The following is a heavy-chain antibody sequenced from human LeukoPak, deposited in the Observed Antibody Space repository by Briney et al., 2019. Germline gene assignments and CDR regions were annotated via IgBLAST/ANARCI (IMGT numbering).Heavy chain of an antibody. CDR3: ARGYSSSWLTFDY. V-gene: IGHV4-34*01. CDR1: GGSFSGYY. D-gene: IGHD6-13*01. Sequence: SETLSLTCAVYGGSFSGYYWSWIRQPPGKGLEWIGETNHSGSTNYNPSLKSRVTISVDTSKNQFSLKLSSVTAADTAVYYCARGYSSSWLTFDYWGQGTLVTVSS. CDR2: TNHSGST. J-gene: IGHJ4*02.